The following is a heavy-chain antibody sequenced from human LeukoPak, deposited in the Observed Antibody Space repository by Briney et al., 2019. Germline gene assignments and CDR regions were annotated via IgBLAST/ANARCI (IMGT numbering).Heavy chain of an antibody. D-gene: IGHD3-16*02. CDR3: AGTDPPVWGSYLPFDY. V-gene: IGHV3-30*03. J-gene: IGHJ4*02. Sequence: QAGGSLRLPCAASGFTFSSYGMHWVRQAPGKGLEWVAVISYDGSNKYYADSVKGRFTISRDNSKNTLYLQMNSLRAEDTAVYYCAGTDPPVWGSYLPFDYWGQGTLVTVSS. CDR1: GFTFSSYG. CDR2: ISYDGSNK.